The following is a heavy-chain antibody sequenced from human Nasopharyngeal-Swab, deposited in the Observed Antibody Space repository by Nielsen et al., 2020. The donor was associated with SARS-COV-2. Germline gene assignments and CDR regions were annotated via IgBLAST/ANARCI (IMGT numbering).Heavy chain of an antibody. Sequence: GESLKISCAASGFTFSSYGMHWVRQAPGKGPEWVAVIWYDGSNKYYADSVKGRFTISRDNSKNTLYLQMNSLRAEDTAVYYCARAKYVDTDNSDYGMDVWGQGTTVTVSS. V-gene: IGHV3-33*01. D-gene: IGHD5-18*01. CDR2: IWYDGSNK. CDR1: GFTFSSYG. J-gene: IGHJ6*02. CDR3: ARAKYVDTDNSDYGMDV.